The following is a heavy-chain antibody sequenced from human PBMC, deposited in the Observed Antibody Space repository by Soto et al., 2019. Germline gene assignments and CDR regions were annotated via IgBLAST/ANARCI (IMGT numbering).Heavy chain of an antibody. CDR2: INPSGGST. CDR1: GYTFTSYA. CDR3: ARASQQYYYDSSGYCVY. Sequence: ASLKVSCKASGYTFTSYAMHWVRQAPGQGLEWMGIINPSGGSTSYAQKFRGRVTMTRDTSTSTVYMELSSLRSEDTAVYYCARASQQYYYDSSGYCVYWGQGTLVTVSS. V-gene: IGHV1-46*03. J-gene: IGHJ4*02. D-gene: IGHD3-22*01.